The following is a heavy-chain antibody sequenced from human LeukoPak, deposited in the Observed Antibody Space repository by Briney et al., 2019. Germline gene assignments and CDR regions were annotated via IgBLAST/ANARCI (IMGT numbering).Heavy chain of an antibody. V-gene: IGHV4-39*07. J-gene: IGHJ3*02. D-gene: IGHD7-27*01. Sequence: SETLSLTCTVSGGSISSSSYYWGWIRQPPGKGLEWIGEINHSGSTNYNPSLKSRVTISVDTSKNQFSLKLSSVTAADTAVYYCARGAWGSGAFDIWGQGTMVTVSS. CDR1: GGSISSSSYY. CDR3: ARGAWGSGAFDI. CDR2: INHSGST.